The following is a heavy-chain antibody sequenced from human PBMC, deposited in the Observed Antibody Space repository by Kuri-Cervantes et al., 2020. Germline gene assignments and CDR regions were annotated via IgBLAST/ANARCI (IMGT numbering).Heavy chain of an antibody. V-gene: IGHV3-21*04. D-gene: IGHD3-3*01. J-gene: IGHJ6*03. CDR3: ARDWSMEV. CDR1: GFPLSSYA. Sequence: GESLKISCAASGFPLSSYAMSWVRQAPGKGLEWVSAISGSSSYIYYADSVKGRFTISRDNAKNSLYLQMNSLRAEDTALYYCARDWSMEVWGKGTTVTVSS. CDR2: ISGSSSYI.